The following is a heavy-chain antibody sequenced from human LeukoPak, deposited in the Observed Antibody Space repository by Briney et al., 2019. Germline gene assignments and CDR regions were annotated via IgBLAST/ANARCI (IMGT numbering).Heavy chain of an antibody. CDR2: ISSNGGST. Sequence: PGGSLRLSCAASGFTFSSYAMHWVRQAPGKGLEYVSAISSNGGSTYYANSVKGRFTISRDNSKNTLYLQMNSLRAEDTAVYYCARGGKELWFGTYYFDFWGQGTLVTVSS. V-gene: IGHV3-64*01. CDR1: GFTFSSYA. CDR3: ARGGKELWFGTYYFDF. D-gene: IGHD3-10*01. J-gene: IGHJ4*02.